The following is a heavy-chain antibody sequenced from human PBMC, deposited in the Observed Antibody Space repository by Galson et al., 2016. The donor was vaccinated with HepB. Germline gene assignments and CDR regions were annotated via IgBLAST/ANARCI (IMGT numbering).Heavy chain of an antibody. D-gene: IGHD2-2*01. J-gene: IGHJ4*02. CDR1: GGSISSGNW. V-gene: IGHV4-4*02. CDR3: ARRVGVPGTRGFDY. Sequence: ETLSLTCAVSGGSISSGNWWSWVRQPPGKGLEWIGEIYHSGTANYNPSLESRGTVSLDKSKNQISLTVASVTAADTAVYYCARRVGVPGTRGFDYWGQGTLVTVSS. CDR2: IYHSGTA.